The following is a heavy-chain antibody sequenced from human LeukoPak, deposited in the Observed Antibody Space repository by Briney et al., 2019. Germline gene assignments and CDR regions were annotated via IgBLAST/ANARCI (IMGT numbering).Heavy chain of an antibody. J-gene: IGHJ4*02. CDR2: MNPNSGNT. Sequence: ASVKVCREASGYTYTTYDINWVRQATGQGREWMGWMNPNSGNTGYAQKFQGRVTMTRNTSMSTAHMELNSLRSEDTAVYYCARANYYGSGKKDLDYWGQGTLVTVSS. D-gene: IGHD3-10*01. CDR3: ARANYYGSGKKDLDY. CDR1: GYTYTTYD. V-gene: IGHV1-8*01.